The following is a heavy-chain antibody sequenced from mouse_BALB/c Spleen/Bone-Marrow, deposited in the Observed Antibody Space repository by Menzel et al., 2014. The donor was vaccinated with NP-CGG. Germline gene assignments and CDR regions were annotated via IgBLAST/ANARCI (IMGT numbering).Heavy chain of an antibody. J-gene: IGHJ1*01. V-gene: IGHV14-3*02. CDR3: ALITTATFSYWYFDV. D-gene: IGHD1-2*01. CDR2: IDPANGYS. Sequence: VQLKESGAELVKPGASVKLSCTASGFNIKDTYMHWVKQRPEQGPEWIGRIDPANGYSIYDPKFQGKATITADTTSNTAHLQLSSLTSEDTAVYYCALITTATFSYWYFDVWGAGTTVTVSS. CDR1: GFNIKDTY.